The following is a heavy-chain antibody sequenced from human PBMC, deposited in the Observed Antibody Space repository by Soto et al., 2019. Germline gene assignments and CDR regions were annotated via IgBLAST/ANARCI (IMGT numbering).Heavy chain of an antibody. Sequence: QVQLQESGPGLVKPSGTLSLSCAVSGGSVSNNNWWSWVRQSPGNGLEWIGEIHHSGGTSYNPSREDRVTVSRDKSKNELSLRLNYVTAADAAVYYCTKNRAYALDYWGLGILVTVSS. CDR3: TKNRAYALDY. J-gene: IGHJ4*02. CDR1: GGSVSNNNW. CDR2: IHHSGGT. V-gene: IGHV4-4*02. D-gene: IGHD5-12*01.